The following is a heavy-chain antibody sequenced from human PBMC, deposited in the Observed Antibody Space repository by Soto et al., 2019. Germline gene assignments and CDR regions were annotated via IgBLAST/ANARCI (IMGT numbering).Heavy chain of an antibody. Sequence: QAHLQASGPGVVKASETLSPTCSLSGGSTSGKYWSWIRQYAGKGLEWIGRIYSSGMTHYNASLGSGVCKSVAKNCVALGLTSVTAAETSIYCCARDFDVNTAMGYWYFVRWGRGTQVSVSS. CDR2: IYSSGMT. D-gene: IGHD5-18*01. J-gene: IGHJ2*01. V-gene: IGHV4-4*07. CDR3: ARDFDVNTAMGYWYFVR. CDR1: GGSTSGKY.